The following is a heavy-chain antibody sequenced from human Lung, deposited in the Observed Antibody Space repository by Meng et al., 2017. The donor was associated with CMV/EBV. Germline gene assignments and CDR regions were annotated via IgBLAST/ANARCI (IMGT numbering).Heavy chain of an antibody. J-gene: IGHJ6*02. CDR1: GYTFSNYD. CDR3: ARGQVQCSTINCHDYRFSGMDV. D-gene: IGHD2/OR15-2a*01. Sequence: ASXXVSXKASGYTFSNYDIIWVRQASGQGLEWVGWMNPNRGNTAYAQKFQGRVTMTRDTSTSIAYMELSILRSGDTAVYYCARGQVQCSTINCHDYRFSGMDVXGQGXTVTVSS. V-gene: IGHV1-8*01. CDR2: MNPNRGNT.